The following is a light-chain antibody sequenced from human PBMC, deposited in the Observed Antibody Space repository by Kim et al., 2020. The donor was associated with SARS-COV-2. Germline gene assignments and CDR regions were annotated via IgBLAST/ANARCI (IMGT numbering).Light chain of an antibody. V-gene: IGKV3-20*01. CDR3: QQYGSSPRT. Sequence: SPGERATPSCRASQSVSGGSLAWYQQKPGQAPRLLIYGASSRATGIPDRFSGGGSGTDFTLTISRLEPEDFAVYYCQQYGSSPRTFGEGTKVDIK. J-gene: IGKJ1*01. CDR1: QSVSGGS. CDR2: GAS.